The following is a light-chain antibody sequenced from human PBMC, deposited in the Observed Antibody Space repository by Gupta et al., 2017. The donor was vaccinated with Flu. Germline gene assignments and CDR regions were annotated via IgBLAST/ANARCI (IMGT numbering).Light chain of an antibody. J-gene: IGKJ2*01. CDR3: QQYNNWPPYT. CDR2: GAS. V-gene: IGKV3-15*01. Sequence: ATLSVAPGERATLSCRASKSVSSNVAWYQQKPGQAARLLIYGASTRATGIPARFSGSGSGTEFTLTISSLQSEDFAVYYCQQYNNWPPYTFGQGTKLEIK. CDR1: KSVSSN.